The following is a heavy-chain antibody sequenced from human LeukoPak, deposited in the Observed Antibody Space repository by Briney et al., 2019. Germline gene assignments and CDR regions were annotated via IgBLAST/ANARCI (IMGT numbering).Heavy chain of an antibody. V-gene: IGHV3-53*01. CDR2: IYSGGNT. CDR3: ARVASPENAFDM. J-gene: IGHJ3*02. CDR1: GFSVSSNY. Sequence: GGSLRLSCAASGFSVSSNYMSWVRQAPGQGLEWVSVIYSGGNTYYADSVKGRFTISRDNSKNTLFLQVNSLRAEDTAVYYCARVASPENAFDMWGQGTMVTVSS. D-gene: IGHD6-6*01.